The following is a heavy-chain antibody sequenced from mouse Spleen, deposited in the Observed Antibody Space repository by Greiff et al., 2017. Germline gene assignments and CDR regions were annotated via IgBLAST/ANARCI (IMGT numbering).Heavy chain of an antibody. CDR2: IISGGGNT. CDR3: ARQGRSTMITAWFAY. J-gene: IGHJ3*01. D-gene: IGHD2-4*01. CDR1: GFTFSSYA. Sequence: EVKLVESGGGLVKLGGSLKLSCAASGFTFSSYAMSWVRQTPEKRLEWVATIISGGGNTYYPDSVKGRFTISRDNAKNTLYLQMSSLKSEDTAMYYCARQGRSTMITAWFAYWGQGTLVTVSA. V-gene: IGHV5-9*04.